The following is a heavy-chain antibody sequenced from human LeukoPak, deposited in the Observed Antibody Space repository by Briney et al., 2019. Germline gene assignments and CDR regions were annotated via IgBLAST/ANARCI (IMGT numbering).Heavy chain of an antibody. V-gene: IGHV4-34*01. CDR2: INHSGST. Sequence: SETLSLTCAVYGGSFSGYYWSWIRQPPGKGLEWIGEINHSGSTNYNPSLKSRVTISVDTSKNQFSLKLSSVTAADTAVYYCARVTMVRGVIIFDYWGQGTLVTVSS. CDR1: GGSFSGYY. CDR3: ARVTMVRGVIIFDY. D-gene: IGHD3-10*01. J-gene: IGHJ4*02.